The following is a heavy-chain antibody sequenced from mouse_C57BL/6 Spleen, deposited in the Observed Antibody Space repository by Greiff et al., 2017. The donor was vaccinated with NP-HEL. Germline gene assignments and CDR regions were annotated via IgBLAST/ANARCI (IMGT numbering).Heavy chain of an antibody. J-gene: IGHJ2*01. CDR1: GYTFTDYN. D-gene: IGHD2-3*01. Sequence: EVQLQQSGPELVKPGASVKIPCKASGYTFTDYNMDWVKQSHGKSLEWIGDINPNNGGTIYNQKFKGKATLTVDKSSSTAYMELRSLTSEDTAVYYCARSADGYPHYFDYWGQGTTLTVSS. V-gene: IGHV1-18*01. CDR2: INPNNGGT. CDR3: ARSADGYPHYFDY.